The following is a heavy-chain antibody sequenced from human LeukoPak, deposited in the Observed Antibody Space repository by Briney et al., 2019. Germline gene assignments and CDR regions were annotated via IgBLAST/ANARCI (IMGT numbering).Heavy chain of an antibody. CDR2: INPNSGGT. CDR1: GYTFTDYY. D-gene: IGHD2-2*01. CDR3: ARLQGCTSTTCRGEDY. V-gene: IGHV1-2*02. J-gene: IGHJ4*02. Sequence: VASVKVSCKASGYTFTDYYMRWVRQAPGQGLEWMGWINPNSGGTNYAQKFQGRVTMTRDTSISTAYMELSRLRSDDSAVYYCARLQGCTSTTCRGEDYWGQGTLVTVSS.